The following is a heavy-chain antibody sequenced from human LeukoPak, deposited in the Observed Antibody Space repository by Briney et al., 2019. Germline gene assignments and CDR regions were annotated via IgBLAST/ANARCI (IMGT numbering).Heavy chain of an antibody. CDR2: MNPVSGNA. D-gene: IGHD6-13*01. Sequence: GASVKVSCKASGYTFTNFDINWVRQAPGQGLEWMGWMNPVSGNAGSAQKFQGRVTLTRDTSISTAYMGLSSLRSDDTAFYYCARAPMGAAALYWGQGTLVTVSS. CDR3: ARAPMGAAALY. CDR1: GYTFTNFD. J-gene: IGHJ4*02. V-gene: IGHV1-8*01.